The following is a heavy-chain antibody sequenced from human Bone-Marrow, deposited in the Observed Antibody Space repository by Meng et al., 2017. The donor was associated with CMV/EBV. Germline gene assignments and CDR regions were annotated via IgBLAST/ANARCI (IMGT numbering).Heavy chain of an antibody. Sequence: ASVKVSCKASGDTFSSYAISWVRRAPGQGLEWMGIINPSGGSTSYAQKFQGRVTLTRDTSTSTVYMELSSLRSEDTAVYYCARALRTTMVRGATFDYWGQRTLVTVSS. CDR1: GDTFSSYA. V-gene: IGHV1-46*01. CDR3: ARALRTTMVRGATFDY. D-gene: IGHD3-10*01. J-gene: IGHJ4*02. CDR2: INPSGGST.